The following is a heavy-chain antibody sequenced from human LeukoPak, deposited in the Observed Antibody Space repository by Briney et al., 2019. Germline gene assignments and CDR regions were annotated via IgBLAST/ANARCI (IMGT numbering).Heavy chain of an antibody. V-gene: IGHV4-59*10. CDR1: GGSFSGYY. J-gene: IGHJ3*02. Sequence: SETLSLTCAVYGGSFSGYYWSWIRQPPGKGLEWIGRIYTSGSTNYNPSLKSRVTMSVDTSKNQFSLKLSSVTAADTAVYYCASARVVLDAFDIWGQGTMVTVSS. CDR2: IYTSGST. CDR3: ASARVVLDAFDI. D-gene: IGHD2-15*01.